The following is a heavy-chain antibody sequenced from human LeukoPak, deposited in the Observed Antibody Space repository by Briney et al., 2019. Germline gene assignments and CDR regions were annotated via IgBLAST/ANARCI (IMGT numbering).Heavy chain of an antibody. CDR1: GGSISSGDYY. D-gene: IGHD1-26*01. V-gene: IGHV4-30-4*01. Sequence: SETLSLTCTVSGGSISSGDYYWSWIRQPPGKGLEWIGYIYYSGSTYYNPSLKSRVTISVDTSKNQFSLKLSSVTAADTAVYYCAREIRRVGATKRKYFDYWGQGTLVTVSS. J-gene: IGHJ4*02. CDR2: IYYSGST. CDR3: AREIRRVGATKRKYFDY.